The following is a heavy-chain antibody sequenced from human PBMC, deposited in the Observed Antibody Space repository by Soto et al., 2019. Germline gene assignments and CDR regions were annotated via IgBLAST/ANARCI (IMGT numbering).Heavy chain of an antibody. CDR2: MWYDGSNT. CDR3: ARMSVAAGTNWFNP. D-gene: IGHD6-13*01. J-gene: IGHJ5*02. V-gene: IGHV3-33*01. CDR1: GFILMIYG. Sequence: GSLRLSCAASGFILMIYGMDWGLQAPGEGLEWVALMWYDGSNTYYADSVKGRFTISRDNSKNTLYLQMNSLRAEDTAVYYCARMSVAAGTNWFNPWGQGTLVTVSS.